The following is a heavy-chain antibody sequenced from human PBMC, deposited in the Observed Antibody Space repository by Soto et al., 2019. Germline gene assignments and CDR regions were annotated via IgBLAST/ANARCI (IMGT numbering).Heavy chain of an antibody. V-gene: IGHV3-53*02. D-gene: IGHD3-9*01. CDR1: GLSVSNNY. CDR3: ARDTLFCRRGMDV. Sequence: EVQLVETGGGLIQPGGSLRLSCAASGLSVSNNYMSWVRQAPGKGLEWVSIIHSGGRTYYADTVRGRFTISRDNSKNTWYLQMDSLRDEGTAVYYCARDTLFCRRGMDVWGQGTTVTVSS. J-gene: IGHJ6*02. CDR2: IHSGGRT.